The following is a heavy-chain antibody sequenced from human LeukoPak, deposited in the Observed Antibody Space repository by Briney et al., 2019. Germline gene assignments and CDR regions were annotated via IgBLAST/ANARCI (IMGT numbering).Heavy chain of an antibody. CDR1: GFTFSTYD. CDR2: GRYDGSNK. Sequence: GGSLRLSCATSGFTFSTYDMHWVRQAPGKGLEWVAFGRYDGSNKNYADSVQGRFTISRDNSKNTLYLHMTSLRAEDTAVYYCAKRPPGSGLDYWGQGTLVTVSS. CDR3: AKRPPGSGLDY. D-gene: IGHD3-10*01. J-gene: IGHJ4*02. V-gene: IGHV3-30*02.